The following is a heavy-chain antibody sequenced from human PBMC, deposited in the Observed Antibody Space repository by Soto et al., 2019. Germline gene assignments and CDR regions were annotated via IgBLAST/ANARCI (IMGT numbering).Heavy chain of an antibody. V-gene: IGHV3-74*01. CDR1: GFTFNSYW. Sequence: EVQLVESGGGLVQPGGSLRLSCAASGFTFNSYWMHWVRQAPGKWLVWVSRINGDGSSTNYADSVKGRFTVSRANAKNTVYLQMNSLRGEDTAVYYCARGARGLYYMDVWGKGTTVTVSS. CDR2: INGDGSST. CDR3: ARGARGLYYMDV. J-gene: IGHJ6*03.